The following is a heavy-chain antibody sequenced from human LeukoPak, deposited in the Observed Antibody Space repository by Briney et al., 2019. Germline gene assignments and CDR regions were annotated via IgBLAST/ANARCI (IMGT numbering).Heavy chain of an antibody. CDR3: AGGYSSGWYDY. CDR1: GGSISSYY. V-gene: IGHV4-59*01. D-gene: IGHD6-19*01. J-gene: IGHJ4*02. Sequence: SETLSLTCTVSGGSISSYYWSWIRQPPGKGLEWIGYIYYSGSTNYNPSLKSRVTISVDTSKNQFSLKLSSVTAADTAMYYCAGGYSSGWYDYWGQGTLVTVSS. CDR2: IYYSGST.